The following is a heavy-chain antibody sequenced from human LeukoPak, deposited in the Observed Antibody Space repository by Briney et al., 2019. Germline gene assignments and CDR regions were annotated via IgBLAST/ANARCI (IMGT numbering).Heavy chain of an antibody. V-gene: IGHV1-69*04. J-gene: IGHJ4*02. CDR2: IIPILGIA. D-gene: IGHD3-10*01. Sequence: VKVSCKASGGTFSSYAISWVRQAPGQGLEWMGRIIPILGIANYAQKFQGRVAITADKSTSTAYMELSSLRSEDTAVYYCARPAHYYGSGILDYWGQGTLVTVSS. CDR1: GGTFSSYA. CDR3: ARPAHYYGSGILDY.